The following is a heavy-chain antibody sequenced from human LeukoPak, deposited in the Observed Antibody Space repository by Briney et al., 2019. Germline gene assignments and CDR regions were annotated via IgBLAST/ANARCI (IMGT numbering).Heavy chain of an antibody. Sequence: GSLRLSCAASGFTFSSYAMSWVRQAPGKGLEWVSAISGSGGSTYYADSVKGRFTISRDNSKNTLYLQMNSLRAEDTAVYYCAKGRASTSCYAIDYWGQGTLVTVSS. J-gene: IGHJ4*02. D-gene: IGHD2-2*01. CDR3: AKGRASTSCYAIDY. CDR1: GFTFSSYA. V-gene: IGHV3-23*01. CDR2: ISGSGGST.